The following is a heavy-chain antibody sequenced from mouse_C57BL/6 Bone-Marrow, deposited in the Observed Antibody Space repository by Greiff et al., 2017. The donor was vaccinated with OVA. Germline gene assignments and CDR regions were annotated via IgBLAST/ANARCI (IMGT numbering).Heavy chain of an antibody. Sequence: VQLQQSGAELVRPGASVKLSCTASGFNIKDDYMHWVKQRPEQGLEWIGWIDPENGDTEYASKFQGKATITADTSSNTAYLQLSSLTSEDTAVYYCTIITTVFDYWGRGTTLTVSS. CDR2: IDPENGDT. CDR1: GFNIKDDY. V-gene: IGHV14-4*01. CDR3: TIITTVFDY. D-gene: IGHD1-1*01. J-gene: IGHJ2*01.